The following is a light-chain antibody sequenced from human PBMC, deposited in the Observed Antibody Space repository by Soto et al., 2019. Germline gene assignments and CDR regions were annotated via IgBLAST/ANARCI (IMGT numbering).Light chain of an antibody. CDR2: DVS. CDR3: SSYTSSSTRL. V-gene: IGLV2-14*03. J-gene: IGLJ7*01. Sequence: QLVLTQPASVSGSPGQSITISCTGTSSDVGGYNYVSWYQQHPGKAPKLIIYDVSYRPSGVSNRFSGSKSGNTASLTISGLQAEDEADYYCSSYTSSSTRLFGGGTQLT. CDR1: SSDVGGYNY.